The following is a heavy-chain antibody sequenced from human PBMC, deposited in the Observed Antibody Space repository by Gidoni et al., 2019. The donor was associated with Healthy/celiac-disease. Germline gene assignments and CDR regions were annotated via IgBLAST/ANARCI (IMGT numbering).Heavy chain of an antibody. CDR3: ARLEQYCSSTSCSIDY. Sequence: QVQLQQWGAGLLKPSETLSLTCAVYGWSFSGYYWSWIGQPPGKGLEWFGEINHSGSTNYNPSLKSRVTISVDTSKNQFSLKLSSVTAADTAVYYCARLEQYCSSTSCSIDYWGQGTLVTVSS. D-gene: IGHD2-2*01. CDR2: INHSGST. V-gene: IGHV4-34*01. J-gene: IGHJ4*02. CDR1: GWSFSGYY.